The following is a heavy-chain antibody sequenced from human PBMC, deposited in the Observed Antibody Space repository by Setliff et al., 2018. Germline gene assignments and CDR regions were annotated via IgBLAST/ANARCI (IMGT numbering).Heavy chain of an antibody. CDR2: INNYNTNT. D-gene: IGHD3-22*01. V-gene: IGHV1-18*01. Sequence: GASVKVSCKASGYTFTNYGITWVRQAPGQGLEWMGWINNYNTNTKYAQKLQGRVTMTTDTSTSTAYMELRSLRPDDTAVYYCARINFYVSSGYYYASDNWGQGTLVTVSS. J-gene: IGHJ4*02. CDR3: ARINFYVSSGYYYASDN. CDR1: GYTFTNYG.